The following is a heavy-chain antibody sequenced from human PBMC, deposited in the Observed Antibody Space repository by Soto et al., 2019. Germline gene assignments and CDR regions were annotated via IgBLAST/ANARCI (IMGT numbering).Heavy chain of an antibody. V-gene: IGHV1-3*01. CDR2: INAGNGNT. CDR1: GYTFTSYA. Sequence: ASVKVSCKASGYTFTSYAMHWVRQAPGQRLEWMGWINAGNGNTKYSQKFQGRVTITRDTSASTAYMELSSLRSEDTAVYYCARWYYYDSSGYPHFDYWGQGTLVTVSS. J-gene: IGHJ4*02. D-gene: IGHD3-22*01. CDR3: ARWYYYDSSGYPHFDY.